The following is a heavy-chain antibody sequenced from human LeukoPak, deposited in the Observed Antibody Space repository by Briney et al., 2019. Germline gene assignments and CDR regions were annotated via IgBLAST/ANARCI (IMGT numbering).Heavy chain of an antibody. V-gene: IGHV3-21*01. Sequence: GGSLRLSCAASGFTFSSYSMNWVRQAPGKGLEWVSSISSSSSYIYYADSVKGRFTISRDNAKNSLYLQMNSLRAEDTAVYYCARGSSGRFGELLYPDYWGQGTLVTVSS. D-gene: IGHD3-10*01. CDR2: ISSSSSYI. J-gene: IGHJ4*02. CDR1: GFTFSSYS. CDR3: ARGSSGRFGELLYPDY.